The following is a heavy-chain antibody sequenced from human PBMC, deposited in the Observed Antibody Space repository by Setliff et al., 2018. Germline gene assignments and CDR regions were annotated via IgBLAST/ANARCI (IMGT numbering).Heavy chain of an antibody. V-gene: IGHV1-2*02. CDR2: INPNSGGT. CDR1: GYTFTGYY. J-gene: IGHJ4*02. CDR3: ARVAEMATIHFDY. D-gene: IGHD5-12*01. Sequence: ASVKVSCKASGYTFTGYYMHWVRQAPGQGLEWMGWINPNSGGTNYAQKFQGRVTMTRDTSISTAYMELSRLRSDDTAVYYYARVAEMATIHFDYWGQGTLVTVSS.